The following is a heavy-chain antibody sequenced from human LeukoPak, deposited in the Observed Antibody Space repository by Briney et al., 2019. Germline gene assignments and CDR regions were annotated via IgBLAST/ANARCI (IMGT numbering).Heavy chain of an antibody. V-gene: IGHV4-30-4*01. J-gene: IGHJ5*02. CDR1: GGSISSGDYY. CDR2: IYSSGST. Sequence: SETLSLTCTVSGGSISSGDYYWSWIRQPPGKGLEWIGYIYSSGSTYYNPSLKSRVTISVDTSKNQFSLKLSSVTAADTAVYYCARGNKYCSTTSCYLDWFDPWGQGTLVTVSS. CDR3: ARGNKYCSTTSCYLDWFDP. D-gene: IGHD2-2*01.